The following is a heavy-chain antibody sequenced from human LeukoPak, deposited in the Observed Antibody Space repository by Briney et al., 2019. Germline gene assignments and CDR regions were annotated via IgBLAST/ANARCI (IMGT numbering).Heavy chain of an antibody. Sequence: SQTLSLTCAISGDSVSRSSAYWNWFRQSPSRGLEWLGRTYYRSKWLNDYAASVKSRITVNPDTSKNQFSLHLNSVTPEDTAVYYCARRLTQYDCFDPWGQGILVTVSS. CDR3: ARRLTQYDCFDP. CDR2: TYYRSKWLN. CDR1: GDSVSRSSAY. V-gene: IGHV6-1*01. J-gene: IGHJ5*02. D-gene: IGHD2-2*01.